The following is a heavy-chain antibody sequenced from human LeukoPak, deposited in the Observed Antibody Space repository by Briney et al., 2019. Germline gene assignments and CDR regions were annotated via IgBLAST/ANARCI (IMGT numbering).Heavy chain of an antibody. CDR2: IYYSGST. D-gene: IGHD3/OR15-3a*01. V-gene: IGHV4-34*01. CDR3: ARHFGT. Sequence: GSLRLSCAVSGFSFSGAWLSWVRQAPGKGLEWIGGIYYSGSTYYNPSLKSRVTISVDTSKNQFSLKLRSVTAADTAVYYCARHFGTWGLGTLVTVSS. CDR1: GFSFSGAW. J-gene: IGHJ4*02.